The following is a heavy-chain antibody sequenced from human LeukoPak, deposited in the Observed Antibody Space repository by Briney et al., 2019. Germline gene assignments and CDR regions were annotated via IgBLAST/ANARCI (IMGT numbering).Heavy chain of an antibody. CDR2: ISAYNGNT. CDR1: GYTFTSYG. V-gene: IGHV1-18*01. J-gene: IGHJ6*02. D-gene: IGHD3-3*01. Sequence: ASVKVSCKASGYTFTSYGISWVRQAPGQGLEWMGWISAYNGNTNYAQKLQGRVTMTTDTSTSTAYMELRSLRSDDTAVYYCAREVSYDFWSGYRNYYYGMDVWGQGTTVTVPS. CDR3: AREVSYDFWSGYRNYYYGMDV.